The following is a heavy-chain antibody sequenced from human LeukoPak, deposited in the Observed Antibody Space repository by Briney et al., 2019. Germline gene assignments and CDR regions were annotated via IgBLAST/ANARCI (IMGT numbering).Heavy chain of an antibody. Sequence: GGSLRLSCTTSGFTFRDQFITWFRQAPGKGLEWVAFIRPKSDGGTAEYAASVKGRFTMSRDDSRSIAYLDMNSLKTEDTAVYYCDNRGYWGQETLVTVSS. CDR2: IRPKSDGGTA. CDR3: DNRGY. V-gene: IGHV3-49*03. J-gene: IGHJ4*02. CDR1: GFTFRDQF. D-gene: IGHD2/OR15-2a*01.